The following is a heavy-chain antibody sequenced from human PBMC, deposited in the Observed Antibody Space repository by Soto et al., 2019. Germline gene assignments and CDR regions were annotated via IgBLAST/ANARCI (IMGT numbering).Heavy chain of an antibody. J-gene: IGHJ4*02. CDR3: ARGGRHYYDSSGYSPFDY. CDR1: GGSISSGGYY. D-gene: IGHD3-22*01. V-gene: IGHV4-31*03. Sequence: SETLCLTCTVSGGSISSGGYYWSWIRQHPGKGLEWIGYIYYSGSTYYNPSLKSRVTISVDTSKNQFSLKLSSVTAADTAVYYCARGGRHYYDSSGYSPFDYWGQGTLVTVSS. CDR2: IYYSGST.